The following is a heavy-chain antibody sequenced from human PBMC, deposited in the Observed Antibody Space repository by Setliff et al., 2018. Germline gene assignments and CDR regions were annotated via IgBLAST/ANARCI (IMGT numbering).Heavy chain of an antibody. CDR1: GYTFTDYY. Sequence: ASVKVSCKASGYTFTDYYMHWMRQAPGQGLEWMGWISAYNGNTNYAQKLQGRVTMTTDTSTSTAYMELRSLRSDDTAVYYCARVLFHCSSTSCYLDAFDIWGQGTMVTVSS. J-gene: IGHJ3*02. CDR3: ARVLFHCSSTSCYLDAFDI. V-gene: IGHV1-18*04. CDR2: ISAYNGNT. D-gene: IGHD2-2*01.